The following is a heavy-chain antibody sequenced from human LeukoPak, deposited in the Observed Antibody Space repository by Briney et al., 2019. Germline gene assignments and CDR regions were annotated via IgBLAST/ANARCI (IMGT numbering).Heavy chain of an antibody. CDR2: ISSDGTGT. CDR3: ARDVGKKPDY. V-gene: IGHV3-74*01. J-gene: IGHJ4*02. D-gene: IGHD1-1*01. Sequence: GGSLRLSCAASGFTFSSYWMHWVRQAPGKGLVWVSGISSDGTGTTYTDSVKGQFTISRDNAKNTLYLQLNSLRAEDTAVYYCARDVGKKPDYWGQGTLVTVSS. CDR1: GFTFSSYW.